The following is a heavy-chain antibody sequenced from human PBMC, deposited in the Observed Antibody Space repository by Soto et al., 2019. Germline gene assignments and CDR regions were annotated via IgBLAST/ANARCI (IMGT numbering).Heavy chain of an antibody. V-gene: IGHV3-21*01. D-gene: IGHD4-17*01. CDR1: GFTFSSYS. CDR2: ISSSSSYI. J-gene: IGHJ6*02. CDR3: ARELTTKVYYYYGMDV. Sequence: PGGSLRLSCAASGFTFSSYSMNWVRQAPGKGLEWVSSISSSSSYIYYADSVKGRFTISRDNAKNSLYLQMNSLRAEDTAVYYCARELTTKVYYYYGMDVWGQGTTVTVSS.